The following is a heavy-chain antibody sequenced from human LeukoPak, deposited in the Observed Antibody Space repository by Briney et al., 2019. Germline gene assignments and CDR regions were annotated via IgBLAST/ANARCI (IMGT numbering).Heavy chain of an antibody. D-gene: IGHD3-22*01. J-gene: IGHJ4*02. CDR3: ARQYYYDSSGYFDY. Sequence: SETLSLTCSVSGGSISNSYWSWIRQPPGKGLEWIGYIYYSGSANYNPSLKSRVTISVDTSKNQFSLKLSSVTAADTAVYYCARQYYYDSSGYFDYWGQGTLVTVSS. CDR2: IYYSGSA. CDR1: GGSISNSY. V-gene: IGHV4-59*08.